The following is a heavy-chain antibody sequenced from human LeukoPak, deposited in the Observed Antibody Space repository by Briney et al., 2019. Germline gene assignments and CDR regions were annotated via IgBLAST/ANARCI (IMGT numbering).Heavy chain of an antibody. CDR3: AKGIYSSGWSYFDY. Sequence: GGPMRLSCAASGFTFSNSAMSWVRQAPGKGLEWVSTLSGSGITTYYADSVKGRFTISRDNSKNTLYLQMNSLRAEDTAVYCCAKGIYSSGWSYFDYWGHGTLVTVSS. V-gene: IGHV3-23*01. CDR1: GFTFSNSA. D-gene: IGHD6-19*01. J-gene: IGHJ4*01. CDR2: LSGSGITT.